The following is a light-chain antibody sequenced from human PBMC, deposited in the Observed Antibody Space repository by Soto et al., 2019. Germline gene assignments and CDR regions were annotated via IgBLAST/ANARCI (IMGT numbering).Light chain of an antibody. V-gene: IGKV3-20*01. CDR3: QQDDSSPLT. CDR1: QSVSSSF. J-gene: IGKJ4*01. CDR2: GAS. Sequence: EIVLTQSPGTLSLSPGERATLSFRASQSVSSSFLAWYQQKPGQAPSLLIYGASSRATGIPDRFSGSGSGTACTLTISRLEPEDFAVYSGQQDDSSPLTFGGGTKVESK.